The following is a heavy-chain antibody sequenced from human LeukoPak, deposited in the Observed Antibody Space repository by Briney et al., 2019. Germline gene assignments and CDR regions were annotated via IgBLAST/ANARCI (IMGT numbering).Heavy chain of an antibody. V-gene: IGHV3-21*01. CDR3: ARYDRGNREYYYYYMDV. CDR2: ISSSSSYI. D-gene: IGHD3-9*01. CDR1: GFTFSSYS. Sequence: GGSLRLSCAASGFTFSSYSMNWVRQAPGKGLEWVSSISSSSSYIYYADSVKGRFTISRDNAKNSLYLQMNSLRAEDTAVYYCARYDRGNREYYYYYMDVWGKGTTVTVSS. J-gene: IGHJ6*03.